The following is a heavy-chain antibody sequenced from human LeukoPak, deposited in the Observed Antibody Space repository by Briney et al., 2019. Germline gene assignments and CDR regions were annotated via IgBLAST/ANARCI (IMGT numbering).Heavy chain of an antibody. Sequence: SETLSLTCTVSGGSTSSGGYYWSWIRQHPGKGLEWIGYIYYSGSTYYNPSLKSRVTISVDTSKNQFSLKLSSVTAADTAVYYCARSAFYCSSTSCYAGYYYYYGMDVWGQGTTVTVSS. D-gene: IGHD2-2*01. V-gene: IGHV4-31*03. CDR3: ARSAFYCSSTSCYAGYYYYYGMDV. J-gene: IGHJ6*02. CDR2: IYYSGST. CDR1: GGSTSSGGYY.